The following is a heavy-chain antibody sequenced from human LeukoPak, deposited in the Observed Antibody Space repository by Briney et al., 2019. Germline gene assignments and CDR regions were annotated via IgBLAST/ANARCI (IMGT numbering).Heavy chain of an antibody. CDR1: GFTFSGYY. CDR2: ISGYGGST. CDR3: AKETGGYHAFDI. V-gene: IGHV3-23*01. D-gene: IGHD5-18*01. J-gene: IGHJ3*02. Sequence: GGSLRLSCAASGFTFSGYYMSWIRQAPGKGLEWVSVISGYGGSTYYADSVKGRFTISRDNSKNTLYLQMNSLRAEDTAVYYCAKETGGYHAFDIWGQGTMVTVSS.